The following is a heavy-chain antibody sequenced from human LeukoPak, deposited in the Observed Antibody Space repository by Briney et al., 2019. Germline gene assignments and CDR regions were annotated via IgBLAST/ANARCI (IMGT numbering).Heavy chain of an antibody. CDR1: GFTFSTYA. J-gene: IGHJ4*02. CDR3: AKDRNWNDILTGYYIYDFDY. Sequence: GGSLRLSCAASGFTFSTYAMHWVRQAPGKGLEWLGLISYDGDKQMYPASVKGRFLISRDNSKNTLYLQMNSLRAEDTAVYYCAKDRNWNDILTGYYIYDFDYWGQGTLVTVSS. CDR2: ISYDGDKQ. V-gene: IGHV3-30*04. D-gene: IGHD3-9*01.